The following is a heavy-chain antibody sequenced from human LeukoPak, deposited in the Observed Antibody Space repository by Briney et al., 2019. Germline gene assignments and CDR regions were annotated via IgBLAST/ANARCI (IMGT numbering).Heavy chain of an antibody. CDR1: GFTFSSYW. Sequence: GGSLRLSCAASGFTFSSYWMSWVRQAPGKGLEWVANIKQDGSEKYYVDSVKGRFTISRDNAKNSLYLQMNSLRAEDTAVYYCAREGGGYSYGLEAAYFDYWGQGALVTVSS. CDR3: AREGGGYSYGLEAAYFDY. D-gene: IGHD5-18*01. J-gene: IGHJ4*02. CDR2: IKQDGSEK. V-gene: IGHV3-7*01.